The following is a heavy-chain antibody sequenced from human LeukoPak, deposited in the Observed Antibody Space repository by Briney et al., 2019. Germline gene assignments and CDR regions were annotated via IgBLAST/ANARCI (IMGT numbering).Heavy chain of an antibody. Sequence: SETLSLTCVVYGGSFSGYYWSWIRQPPGKGLEWIGEINHSGSTNYNPSLKSRVTISVDTSKNQFSLKLSSVTAADTAVYYCARRECSSTSCYNSWFDPWGQGTLVTVSS. CDR1: GGSFSGYY. CDR3: ARRECSSTSCYNSWFDP. V-gene: IGHV4-34*01. CDR2: INHSGST. D-gene: IGHD2-2*02. J-gene: IGHJ5*02.